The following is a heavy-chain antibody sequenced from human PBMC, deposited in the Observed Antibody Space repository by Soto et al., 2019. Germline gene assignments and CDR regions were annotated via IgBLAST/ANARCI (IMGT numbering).Heavy chain of an antibody. Sequence: GGSLRLSCAASGFTFDDYGMSWVRQAPGKGLEWVSSISSSSSYIYYADSVKGRFTISRDNAKNSLYLHMNSLRAEDTAVYYCAREGGAGFSAYDYFDYWGQGALVTVSS. D-gene: IGHD5-12*01. CDR2: ISSSSSYI. CDR3: AREGGAGFSAYDYFDY. V-gene: IGHV3-21*06. CDR1: GFTFDDYG. J-gene: IGHJ4*02.